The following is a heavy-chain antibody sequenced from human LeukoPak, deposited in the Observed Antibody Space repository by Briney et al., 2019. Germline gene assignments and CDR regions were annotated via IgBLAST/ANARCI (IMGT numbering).Heavy chain of an antibody. CDR2: IYSGGST. Sequence: PGGSLRLSCAASGFTVSSSYMSWVRQAPGKGLEWVSLIYSGGSTYYAASVKGRFTISRDNSKNTLYLQMNSLRPEDTAVYYCAKGYNCAYEYWGQGTLVTVSS. CDR1: GFTVSSSY. V-gene: IGHV3-53*01. J-gene: IGHJ4*02. D-gene: IGHD5-18*01. CDR3: AKGYNCAYEY.